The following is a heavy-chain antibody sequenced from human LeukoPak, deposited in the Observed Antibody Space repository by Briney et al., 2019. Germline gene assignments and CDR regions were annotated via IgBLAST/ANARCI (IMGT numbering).Heavy chain of an antibody. D-gene: IGHD6-13*01. CDR1: GFTFSSYG. V-gene: IGHV3-48*04. Sequence: GGSLRLSCAASGFTFSSYGMHWVRQAPGKGLEWVSSISRRATTIYYADSVKGRFTISRDNAKNSLYLQMNSLRAEDTAVYFCARVGALSSSWLLYWGQGTLVTVSS. J-gene: IGHJ4*02. CDR3: ARVGALSSSWLLY. CDR2: ISRRATTI.